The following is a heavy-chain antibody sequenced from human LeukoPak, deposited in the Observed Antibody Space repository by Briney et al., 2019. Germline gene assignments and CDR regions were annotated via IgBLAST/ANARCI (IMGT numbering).Heavy chain of an antibody. CDR3: ATGFNVPAALDV. Sequence: SETLSLTCAVYGGSFSGYYRSWIRQPPGKGLEWIGYIYYSGSTNYNPSLKSRVTISVDTSKNQFSLKLSSVTAADTAVYYCATGFNVPAALDVWGQGTTVTVSS. CDR2: IYYSGST. J-gene: IGHJ6*02. D-gene: IGHD2-2*01. V-gene: IGHV4-59*01. CDR1: GGSFSGYY.